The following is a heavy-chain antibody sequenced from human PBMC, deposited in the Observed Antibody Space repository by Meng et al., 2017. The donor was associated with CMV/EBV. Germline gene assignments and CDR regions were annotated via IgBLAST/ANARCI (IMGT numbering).Heavy chain of an antibody. V-gene: IGHV3-21*01. J-gene: IGHJ4*02. CDR3: ARDLCTSCQGYPDY. D-gene: IGHD2-2*01. Sequence: GESLKISCAASGFTFSSYSMNWVRQAPGKGLEWVSSISSSSSYIYYADSVKGRFTISRDNAKNSLYLQMSSLRAEDTAVYYCARDLCTSCQGYPDYWGQGTLVTVSS. CDR2: ISSSSSYI. CDR1: GFTFSSYS.